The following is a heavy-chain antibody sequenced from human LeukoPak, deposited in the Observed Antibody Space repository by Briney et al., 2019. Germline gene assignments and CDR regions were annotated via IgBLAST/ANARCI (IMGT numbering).Heavy chain of an antibody. V-gene: IGHV3-48*01. CDR3: ATSGIWWLFDY. CDR1: GFTFSNYN. CDR2: ISSGSSTI. D-gene: IGHD5-12*01. Sequence: GGSLRLSCAASGFTFSNYNMNWVRQAPGKGLEWVSYISSGSSTIYYADSVKGRFTISRDNAKNSLYLQVYTLRAEDTAVYYCATSGIWWLFDYWGQGTLVTVSS. J-gene: IGHJ4*02.